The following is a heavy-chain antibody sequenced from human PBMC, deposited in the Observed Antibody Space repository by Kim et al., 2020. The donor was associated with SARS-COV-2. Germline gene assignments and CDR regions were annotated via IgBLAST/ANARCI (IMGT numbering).Heavy chain of an antibody. Sequence: ASVKVSCKASGYTFTGYYLHWVRQAPGQGLEWMGWISPNSGATNYAQKFQGRVTMTRDTSISTAYMELTRLRSDDTAHYYCARGTVLPSAYYGMDVWGQGTTVTVSS. CDR1: GYTFTGYY. V-gene: IGHV1-2*02. J-gene: IGHJ6*02. CDR2: ISPNSGAT. D-gene: IGHD3-10*01. CDR3: ARGTVLPSAYYGMDV.